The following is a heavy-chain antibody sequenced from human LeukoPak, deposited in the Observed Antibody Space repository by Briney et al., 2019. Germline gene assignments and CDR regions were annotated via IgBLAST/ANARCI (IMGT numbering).Heavy chain of an antibody. CDR3: ASVRIAAAGRPTGFFDY. V-gene: IGHV3-21*01. CDR2: ISSSSSYI. CDR1: GFTFSGYS. Sequence: GGSLRLSCAASGFTFSGYSMNWVRQAPGKGLEWVSSISSSSSYIYYADSVKGRFTISRDNAKNSLYLQMNSLRAEDTAVYYCASVRIAAAGRPTGFFDYWGQGTLVTVSS. D-gene: IGHD6-13*01. J-gene: IGHJ4*02.